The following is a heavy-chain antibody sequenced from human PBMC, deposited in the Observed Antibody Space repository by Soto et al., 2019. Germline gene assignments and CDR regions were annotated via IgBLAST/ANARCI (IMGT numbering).Heavy chain of an antibody. CDR1: GYSFTSYW. CDR2: IYPGDSDA. CDR3: ARHPAVPSYGMDV. V-gene: IGHV5-51*01. J-gene: IGHJ6*02. Sequence: GESLKISCKGSGYSFTSYWIGWVRQMPGKGLEWMGIIYPGDSDARYSPSFQGQVTISADKSISTAYLQWSSLKASDTAMYYCARHPAVPSYGMDVWGQGTTVTVSS. D-gene: IGHD2-2*01.